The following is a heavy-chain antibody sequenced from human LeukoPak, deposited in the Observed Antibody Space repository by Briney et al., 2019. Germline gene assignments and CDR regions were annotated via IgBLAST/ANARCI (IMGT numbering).Heavy chain of an antibody. CDR3: ARGVTYHYDK. Sequence: PSETLSLTCTVSGGSITDHYWTWIRQPPGRALEWIGYIYYSGSTNYNPSLKSRVTMSADTSKNQLSLKSSYVTAADTAVYYCARGVTYHYDKWGQGILVTVSS. V-gene: IGHV4-59*11. J-gene: IGHJ4*02. CDR2: IYYSGST. D-gene: IGHD3-22*01. CDR1: GGSITDHY.